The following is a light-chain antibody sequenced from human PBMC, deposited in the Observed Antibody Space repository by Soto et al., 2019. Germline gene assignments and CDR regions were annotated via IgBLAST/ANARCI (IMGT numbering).Light chain of an antibody. V-gene: IGKV3-20*01. CDR2: GAS. CDR3: QQYGSSPLYT. CDR1: QSVSSRY. Sequence: EIVLTQSPGTLSLSPGERATLSCRASQSVSSRYLVWYQQKPGQAPRLLIYGASSRATGIPDRFSGSGSGTDFTLTISRLEPEDFAVYYCQQYGSSPLYTFGQGTKLEIK. J-gene: IGKJ2*01.